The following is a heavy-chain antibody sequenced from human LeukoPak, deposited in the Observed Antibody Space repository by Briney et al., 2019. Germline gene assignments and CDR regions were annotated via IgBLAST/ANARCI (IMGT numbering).Heavy chain of an antibody. J-gene: IGHJ4*02. D-gene: IGHD3-9*01. CDR3: ARNDILTGYCFDY. Sequence: SETLCLTCAVYGGSFSGYYWSWIRQPPGKGLEWIGEINHSGSTNYNPSLKSRVTISVDTSKNQFSLKLSSVTAADTAVYYCARNDILTGYCFDYWGQGTLVTVSS. CDR1: GGSFSGYY. CDR2: INHSGST. V-gene: IGHV4-34*01.